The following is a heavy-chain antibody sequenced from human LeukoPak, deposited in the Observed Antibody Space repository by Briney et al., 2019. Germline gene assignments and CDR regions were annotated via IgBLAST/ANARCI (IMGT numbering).Heavy chain of an antibody. CDR2: ISGGGGVT. CDR3: AKEPRVATIEIFDY. CDR1: GFTFSSYA. J-gene: IGHJ4*02. D-gene: IGHD5-12*01. V-gene: IGHV3-23*01. Sequence: GGSLRLSCAASGFTFSSYAMSWVRQAPGKGLEWVSSISGGGGVTYYADSAKGRFTISRDNSKNTVYLQMNSLRAEDTAVYYCAKEPRVATIEIFDYWGQGTLVTVSS.